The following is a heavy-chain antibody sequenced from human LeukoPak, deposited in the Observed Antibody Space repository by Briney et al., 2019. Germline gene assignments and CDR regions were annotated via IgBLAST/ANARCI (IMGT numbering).Heavy chain of an antibody. CDR2: IYSGGST. CDR1: GFTVSSNY. D-gene: IGHD2-2*01. J-gene: IGHJ6*02. CDR3: ARDPVLPCSSTSCPRDYYYYGMDV. Sequence: GGSLRLSCAASGFTVSSNYMSWVRQAPGKGLEWVSVIYSGGSTYYADSVKGRFTISRDNSKNTLCLQMNSLRAEDTAVYYCARDPVLPCSSTSCPRDYYYYGMDVWGQGTTVTVSS. V-gene: IGHV3-53*01.